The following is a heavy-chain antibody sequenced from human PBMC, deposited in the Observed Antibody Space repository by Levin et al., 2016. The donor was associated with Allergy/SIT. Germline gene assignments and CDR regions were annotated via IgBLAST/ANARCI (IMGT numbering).Heavy chain of an antibody. J-gene: IGHJ5*02. CDR2: INQDGSEK. D-gene: IGHD4-11*01. CDR3: TRDHDYLFDP. Sequence: VRQAPGKGLEWVANINQDGSEKYHVDSVKGRFTISRDNAKNSLYLQMNSLRAEDMAVYYCTRDHDYLFDPWGQGTLVTVSS. V-gene: IGHV3-7*01.